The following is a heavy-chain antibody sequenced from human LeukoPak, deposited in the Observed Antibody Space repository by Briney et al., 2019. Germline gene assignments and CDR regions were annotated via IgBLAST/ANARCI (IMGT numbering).Heavy chain of an antibody. D-gene: IGHD3-22*01. CDR2: ITRNGGTT. J-gene: IGHJ5*02. V-gene: IGHV3-23*01. CDR1: GLTFSDYD. Sequence: PGGSPRLSCLASGLTFSDYDMSWVRLAPGKGPEWVSAITRNGGTTFYADSVKGRFTISRDNAKNTLYLQMNSLRAEDTAVYYCARDVVMDNWFDPWGQGTLVTVSS. CDR3: ARDVVMDNWFDP.